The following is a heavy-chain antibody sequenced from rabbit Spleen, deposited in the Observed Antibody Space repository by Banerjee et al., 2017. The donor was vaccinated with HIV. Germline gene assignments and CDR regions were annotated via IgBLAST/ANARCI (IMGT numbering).Heavy chain of an antibody. CDR2: IYSGPNSDT. CDR1: GFSFSNGYY. V-gene: IGHV1S45*01. Sequence: QEQLVESGGGLVQPGASLRLTCTASGFSFSNGYYMCWVRQAPGKGLEWITCIYSGPNSDTYYASWAKGRFTISKTSSTTVTLQMTSLTAADTATYFCARDAGSYDYIDVYFNLWGQGTLVTVS. J-gene: IGHJ4*01. CDR3: ARDAGSYDYIDVYFNL. D-gene: IGHD8-1*01.